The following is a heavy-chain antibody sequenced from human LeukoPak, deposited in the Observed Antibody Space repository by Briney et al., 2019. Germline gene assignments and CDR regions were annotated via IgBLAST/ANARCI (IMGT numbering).Heavy chain of an antibody. CDR2: IRSDGSNK. D-gene: IGHD5-18*01. CDR1: GFTFSSYG. Sequence: GGSLRLPCAASGFTFSSYGMHWVRQAPGKGLEWVVFIRSDGSNKYYADSVKGRFTISRDNSKNTLYLQMNSLRAEDTAVYYCARVRDSYGYYYYMDVWGKGITVTVSS. J-gene: IGHJ6*03. CDR3: ARVRDSYGYYYYMDV. V-gene: IGHV3-30*02.